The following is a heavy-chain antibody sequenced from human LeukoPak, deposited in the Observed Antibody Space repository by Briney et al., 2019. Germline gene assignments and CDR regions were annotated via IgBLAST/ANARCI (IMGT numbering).Heavy chain of an antibody. D-gene: IGHD3-16*01. CDR2: ISYDGNNK. Sequence: GRSLRLSCVDSGFTFTPQGIHWVRQAPGKGLEWVTVISYDGNNKYYADSVKGRFTISRDNSKNTLYPQMNSLKAEDTAIYYCAGGGGYFDYWGPGTLVTVSS. J-gene: IGHJ4*02. CDR3: AGGGGYFDY. V-gene: IGHV3-30*03. CDR1: GFTFTPQG.